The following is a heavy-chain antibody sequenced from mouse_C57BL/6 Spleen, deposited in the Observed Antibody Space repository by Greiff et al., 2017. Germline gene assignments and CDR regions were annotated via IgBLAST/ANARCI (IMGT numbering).Heavy chain of an antibody. Sequence: EVQLQQSGTVLARPGASVKMSCKTSGYTFTSYWMHWVKQRPGQGLEWIGAIYPGNSDTSYNQKFKGKAKLTAVTSASTYYMELSRLTIEDSAFYYCTRCHYYGGGYWYFDVWGTGTTVTVSS. CDR3: TRCHYYGGGYWYFDV. D-gene: IGHD1-1*02. CDR2: IYPGNSDT. CDR1: GYTFTSYW. J-gene: IGHJ1*03. V-gene: IGHV1-5*01.